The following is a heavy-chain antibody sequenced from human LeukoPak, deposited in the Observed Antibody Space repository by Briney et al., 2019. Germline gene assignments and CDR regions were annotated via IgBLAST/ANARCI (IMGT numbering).Heavy chain of an antibody. V-gene: IGHV3-11*06. J-gene: IGHJ4*02. D-gene: IGHD1-1*01. Sequence: GRFTISRDNAKNSVYLQMHSLRVEDTAVYYCTRENWTKDYWGQGTLVTVSS. CDR3: TRENWTKDY.